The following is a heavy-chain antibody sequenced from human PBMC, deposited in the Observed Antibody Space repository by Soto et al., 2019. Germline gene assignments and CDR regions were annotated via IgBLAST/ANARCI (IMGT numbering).Heavy chain of an antibody. CDR3: ARDLAEMATNTFDY. CDR1: GFTFSDYY. J-gene: IGHJ4*02. D-gene: IGHD5-12*01. CDR2: ISSSGNTI. Sequence: GGSLRLSCAASGFTFSDYYMSWIRQAPGKGLEWVSYISSSGNTIYYADSVKGRFTISRDNAKNSLYLQMNSLRAEDTAVYYCARDLAEMATNTFDYWGQGTLVNVSS. V-gene: IGHV3-11*01.